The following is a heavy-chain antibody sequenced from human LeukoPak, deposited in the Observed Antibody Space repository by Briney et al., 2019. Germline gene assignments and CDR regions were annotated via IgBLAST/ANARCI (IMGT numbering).Heavy chain of an antibody. Sequence: ASVKVSCKASGYTFTSYDINWVRQAPGQGLEWMGWINPNSGGTNYAQKFQGRVTMTRDTSISTAYMELKRLRSDDTAVYYCARVMNREGTNYWGQGTPVTVSS. CDR2: INPNSGGT. D-gene: IGHD1-14*01. J-gene: IGHJ4*02. V-gene: IGHV1-2*02. CDR1: GYTFTSYD. CDR3: ARVMNREGTNY.